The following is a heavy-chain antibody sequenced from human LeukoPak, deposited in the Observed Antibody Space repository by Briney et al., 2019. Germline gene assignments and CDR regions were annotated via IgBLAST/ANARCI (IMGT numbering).Heavy chain of an antibody. CDR1: GFNFSTSW. CDR3: ARGGSPFY. CDR2: IKTDGSRT. J-gene: IGHJ4*02. Sequence: GGSLRLSCAASGFNFSTSWMHWVRQAPGKGLVWVSRIKTDGSRTDYADSVKGRVTIYRDNAKNTLYLQMSSLRDDDTAVYYCARGGSPFYWGQGTLVTVSS. V-gene: IGHV3-74*01. D-gene: IGHD3-10*01.